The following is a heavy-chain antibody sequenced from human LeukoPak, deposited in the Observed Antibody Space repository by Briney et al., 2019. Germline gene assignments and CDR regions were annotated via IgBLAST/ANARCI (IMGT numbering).Heavy chain of an antibody. J-gene: IGHJ4*02. CDR2: ISGSGSGGRT. Sequence: PGGSLRLSCAASGFTFSNFAMSWVRQAPGKGLEWVSVISGSGSGGRTYYADSVKGQFTISRDNSKKTLCLQMNRLRVEDTAVYYCAKEVGPYGDDPLDYWGQGTLVTVSS. CDR1: GFTFSNFA. V-gene: IGHV3-23*01. D-gene: IGHD4/OR15-4a*01. CDR3: AKEVGPYGDDPLDY.